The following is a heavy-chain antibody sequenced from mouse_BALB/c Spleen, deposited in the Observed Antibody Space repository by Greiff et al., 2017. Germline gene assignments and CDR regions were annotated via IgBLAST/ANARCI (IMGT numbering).Heavy chain of an antibody. CDR1: GFTFSSFG. CDR2: ISSGSSTI. J-gene: IGHJ4*01. V-gene: IGHV5-17*02. Sequence: EVKVVESGGGLVQPGGSRKLSCAASGFTFSSFGMHWVRQAPEKGLEWVAYISSGSSTIYYADTVKGRFTISRDNPKNTLFLQMTSLRSEDTAMYYCARSHYYAMDDWGQGTSVTVSS. CDR3: ARSHYYAMDD.